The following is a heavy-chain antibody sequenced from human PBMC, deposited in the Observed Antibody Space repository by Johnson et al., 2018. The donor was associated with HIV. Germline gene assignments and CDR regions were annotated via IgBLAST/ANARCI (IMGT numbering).Heavy chain of an antibody. D-gene: IGHD6-13*01. CDR1: GFTFSSYG. Sequence: QVQLVESGGGVVQPGGSLRLSCAASGFTFSSYGMHWVRQAPGKGLQWVAFIRYDGSNKYYADSVKGRFTISRDNSKNTLYLQMNSLRAEDTAVYYCAKDQIPSAASLAFDIWGQGTMVTVSS. J-gene: IGHJ3*02. CDR3: AKDQIPSAASLAFDI. CDR2: IRYDGSNK. V-gene: IGHV3-30*02.